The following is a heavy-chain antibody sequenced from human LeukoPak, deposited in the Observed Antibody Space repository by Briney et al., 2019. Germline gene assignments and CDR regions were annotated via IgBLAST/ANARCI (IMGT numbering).Heavy chain of an antibody. CDR2: IYYSGST. J-gene: IGHJ4*02. V-gene: IGHV4-39*01. CDR1: GASFSSSTYY. Sequence: SETLSLTCTVSGASFSSSTYYWGWIRQPPGKGLEWIGSIYYSGSTYYNPSLKSRGTMSVDTSKNQFSLKLSSVTAADTAVYYCARHAGGISATGTRPFDHWGQGTLVTVSS. CDR3: ARHAGGISATGTRPFDH. D-gene: IGHD6-13*01.